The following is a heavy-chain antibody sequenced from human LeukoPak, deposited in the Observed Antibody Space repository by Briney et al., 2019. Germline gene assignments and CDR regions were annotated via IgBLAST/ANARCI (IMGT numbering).Heavy chain of an antibody. CDR2: IWYDGSNK. CDR1: GFTFSSYG. J-gene: IGHJ1*01. V-gene: IGHV3-33*01. D-gene: IGHD6-19*01. Sequence: GRSLRLSCAASGFTFSSYGVHWVRQAPGKGLEWVAVIWYDGSNKYYADSVKGRFTISRDNFKNTLYLQMNSLRAEDTAVYYCARAAVAGTVGYFQHWGQGTLVTVSS. CDR3: ARAAVAGTVGYFQH.